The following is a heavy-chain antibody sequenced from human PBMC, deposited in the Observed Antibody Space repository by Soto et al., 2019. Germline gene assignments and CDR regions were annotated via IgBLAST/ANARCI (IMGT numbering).Heavy chain of an antibody. D-gene: IGHD1-1*01. V-gene: IGHV4-31*03. CDR1: GGSINSGAYH. CDR2: ISYRGTT. CDR3: ARMSATGTRWFDP. J-gene: IGHJ5*02. Sequence: QVQLQESGPRLVKPSQDLSLTCTVSGGSINSGAYHWSWVRQHPGNGLEWIGAISYRGTTYSNPSLQSRMTMSVDPSKNQLSLKLSSVTAADTAVYYWARMSATGTRWFDPWGTGTLVTVSS.